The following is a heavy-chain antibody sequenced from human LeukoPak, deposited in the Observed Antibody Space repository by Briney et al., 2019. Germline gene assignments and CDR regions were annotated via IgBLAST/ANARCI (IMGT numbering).Heavy chain of an antibody. CDR2: IYYSGST. J-gene: IGHJ4*02. D-gene: IGHD3-22*01. CDR3: ARVTMIVVVIDY. CDR1: GASISSYY. V-gene: IGHV4-59*01. Sequence: SETLSLTCTVSGASISSYYWSWIRQPPGKGLEWIGYIYYSGSTNYNPSLKSRVTMSVDTSKNQFSLKLSSVTAADTAVYYCARVTMIVVVIDYWGQGTLVTVSS.